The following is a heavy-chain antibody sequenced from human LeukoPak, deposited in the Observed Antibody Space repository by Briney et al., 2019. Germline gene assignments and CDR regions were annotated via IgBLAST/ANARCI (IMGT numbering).Heavy chain of an antibody. D-gene: IGHD3-10*01. CDR2: INDGGTYT. J-gene: IGHJ4*02. Sequence: PGGSLRLSCAGSGFASSEYWMHWARETPEKGLMWVSRINDGGTYTAYAVSVKGRFAVSRDNAKNTLYLQMDSLTVEDTGLYYCVREIKIMGFRAFDYWGQGTPVTVSS. CDR1: GFASSEYW. V-gene: IGHV3-74*01. CDR3: VREIKIMGFRAFDY.